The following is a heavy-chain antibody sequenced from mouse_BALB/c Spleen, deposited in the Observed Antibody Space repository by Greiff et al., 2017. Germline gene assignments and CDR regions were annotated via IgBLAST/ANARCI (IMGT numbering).Heavy chain of an antibody. V-gene: IGHV1S81*02. Sequence: QVQLQQSGAELVKPGASVKLSCKASGYTFTSYYMYWVKQRPGQGLEWIGEINPSNGGTNFNEKFKSKATLTVDKSSSTAYMQLSSLTSEESAVYYCSLYYYGSRKRDFDYWGQGTTLTVSS. CDR3: SLYYYGSRKRDFDY. J-gene: IGHJ2*01. CDR1: GYTFTSYY. CDR2: INPSNGGT. D-gene: IGHD1-1*01.